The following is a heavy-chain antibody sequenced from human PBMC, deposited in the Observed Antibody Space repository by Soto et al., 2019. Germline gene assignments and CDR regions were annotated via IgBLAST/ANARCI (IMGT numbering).Heavy chain of an antibody. CDR1: GFSCGAYA. CDR3: SRDPGANNWSTNYFDY. Sequence: SGILSCASSGFSCGAYALSLIRQDPGKGLSWLGFIRSKPYGGTTDYAASVKGRFTISRDDSESIAYLQMNSLKTEDTTVYYCSRDPGANNWSTNYFDYWGQGTMVT. D-gene: IGHD1-1*01. J-gene: IGHJ4*02. CDR2: IRSKPYGGTT. V-gene: IGHV3-49*03.